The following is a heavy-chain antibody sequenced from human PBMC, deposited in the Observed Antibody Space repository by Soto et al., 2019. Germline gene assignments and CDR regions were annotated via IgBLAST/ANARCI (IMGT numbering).Heavy chain of an antibody. CDR2: IYWNDDK. Sequence: SGPTLVNPTQTLTLTCTFSGFSLSTSGVGVGWIRQPPGKALEWLALIYWNDDKRYSPSLRSRLTITKDTSKNQVVLTMTNMDPVNTATYYCAHSSYFDWPLDYWGQGTLVTVSS. J-gene: IGHJ4*02. CDR3: AHSSYFDWPLDY. D-gene: IGHD3-9*01. V-gene: IGHV2-5*01. CDR1: GFSLSTSGVG.